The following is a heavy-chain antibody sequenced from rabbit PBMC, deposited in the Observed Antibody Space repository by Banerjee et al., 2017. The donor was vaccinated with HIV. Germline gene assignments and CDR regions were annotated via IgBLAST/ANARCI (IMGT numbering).Heavy chain of an antibody. D-gene: IGHD6-1*01. CDR1: GFSFSSSYY. CDR3: ANSVASSAYANNL. V-gene: IGHV1S40*01. Sequence: QSLEESGGDLVKPGASLTLTCTASGFSFSSSYYMCWVRQAPGKGLEWIACIYTGSGSTYYATWAKGRFTISKTSSTTVTLQMTSLTAADTATYFCANSVASSAYANNLWGQGTLVTVS. CDR2: IYTGSGST. J-gene: IGHJ4*01.